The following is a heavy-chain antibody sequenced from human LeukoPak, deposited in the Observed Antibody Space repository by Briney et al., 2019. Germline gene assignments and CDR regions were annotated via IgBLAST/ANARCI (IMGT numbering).Heavy chain of an antibody. CDR1: GGSISSSSYY. V-gene: IGHV4-39*01. CDR2: IYYSGST. Sequence: SETLYLTCTVSGGSISSSSYYWGWLRQPPGKGLEWIGSIYYSGSTYYNPSLKSRVTISVDSSKNQFSLKLSSVTAADTAVYYCARHAITIFGVELYYFDYWGQGTLVTVSS. CDR3: ARHAITIFGVELYYFDY. J-gene: IGHJ4*02. D-gene: IGHD3-3*01.